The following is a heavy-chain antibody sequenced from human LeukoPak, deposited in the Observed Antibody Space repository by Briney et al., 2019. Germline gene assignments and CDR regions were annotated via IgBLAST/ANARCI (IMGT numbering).Heavy chain of an antibody. J-gene: IGHJ5*02. D-gene: IGHD3-10*01. CDR2: IGGSTSGT. CDR3: VKDAFYASGTYYNS. CDR1: GFTFSSYG. V-gene: IGHV3-23*01. Sequence: GGSLRLSCAASGFTFSSYGMSWVRQAPGKGLKWVSAIGGSTSGTYYADSVKGRFTISRDNSKNTLSLQMNSLGAEDTAVYYCVKDAFYASGTYYNSWGQGTLVTVSS.